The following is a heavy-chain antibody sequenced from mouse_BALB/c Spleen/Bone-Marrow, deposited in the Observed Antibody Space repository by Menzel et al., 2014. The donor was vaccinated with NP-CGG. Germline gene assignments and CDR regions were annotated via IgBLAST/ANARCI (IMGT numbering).Heavy chain of an antibody. CDR3: ARQGYGYVDFDV. V-gene: IGHV5-12-1*01. Sequence: DVLLVESGGGLVKPGGSLKLSCAASGFAFSSYDMSWVRQTPEKRLERVAYISSGDGSTYYPDTVKGRFTISRDNAKNTLYLQMSSLKSEDTAMYYCARQGYGYVDFDVWGAGTTVTVSS. D-gene: IGHD1-2*01. J-gene: IGHJ1*01. CDR2: ISSGDGST. CDR1: GFAFSSYD.